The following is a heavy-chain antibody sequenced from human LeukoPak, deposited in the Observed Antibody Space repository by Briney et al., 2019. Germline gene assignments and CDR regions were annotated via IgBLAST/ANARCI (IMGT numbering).Heavy chain of an antibody. D-gene: IGHD3-22*01. J-gene: IGHJ4*02. CDR2: IIPIFGTA. Sequence: GASVKVSCKASGGTFSSYAISWVRQAPGQGLEWMGRIIPIFGTANYAQKFQGRVTITTDESTSTAYMELSSLRSEDTAVHYCARAHYYDSSGPRPGDYWGQGTLVTVSS. CDR1: GGTFSSYA. CDR3: ARAHYYDSSGPRPGDY. V-gene: IGHV1-69*05.